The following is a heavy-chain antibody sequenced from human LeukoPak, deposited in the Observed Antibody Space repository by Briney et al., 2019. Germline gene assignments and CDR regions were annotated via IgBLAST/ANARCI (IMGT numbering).Heavy chain of an antibody. D-gene: IGHD6-13*01. J-gene: IGHJ4*02. CDR1: GFTFSSYA. Sequence: PGGSLRLSCAASGFTFSSYAMSWVRQAPGKGLGWVSAISVGSITYYADSVKGRFTISRDNSKNTLYLQMNSLRAEDTAVYYCAKHLAYSRQSPDYWGQGTLVTVSS. CDR2: ISVGSIT. CDR3: AKHLAYSRQSPDY. V-gene: IGHV3-23*01.